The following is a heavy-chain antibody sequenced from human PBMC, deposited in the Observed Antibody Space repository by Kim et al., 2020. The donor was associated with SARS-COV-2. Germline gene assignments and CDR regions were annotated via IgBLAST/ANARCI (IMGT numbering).Heavy chain of an antibody. J-gene: IGHJ6*02. V-gene: IGHV3-11*04. Sequence: KGRFTISRDNAKNSLYLQMNSLRAEDTAVYYCAGDGVAVAGTYYYYGMDVWGQGTTVTVSS. D-gene: IGHD6-19*01. CDR3: AGDGVAVAGTYYYYGMDV.